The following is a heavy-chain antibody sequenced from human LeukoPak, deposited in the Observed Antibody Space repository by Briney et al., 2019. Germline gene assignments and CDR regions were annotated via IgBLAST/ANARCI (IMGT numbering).Heavy chain of an antibody. CDR1: GFTFSSYM. J-gene: IGHJ4*02. V-gene: IGHV3-7*01. CDR2: IKPDGGEK. CDR3: ARDFYFYSSGWYPFDY. Sequence: GGSLRLSCAASGFTFSSYMMTWVRQAPGKGLEWVANIKPDGGEKFYVDSVRGRFTISRDNAKNSLYLQMNSLRAEDTAVYYCARDFYFYSSGWYPFDYWGQGTLVTVSS. D-gene: IGHD6-19*01.